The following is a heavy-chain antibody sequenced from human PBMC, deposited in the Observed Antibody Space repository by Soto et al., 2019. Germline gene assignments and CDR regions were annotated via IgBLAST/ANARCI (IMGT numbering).Heavy chain of an antibody. J-gene: IGHJ4*02. Sequence: GGSLRLSCSASGFTFNSYAMHWVRQAPGKGLEFVSAISSYGADTYYADSVKGRFAISRDNSKNTLYLQMSSLRAEDTALYYCVKEGYMRSDWYGQFDYCGQGALVTVSS. CDR1: GFTFNSYA. CDR3: VKEGYMRSDWYGQFDY. D-gene: IGHD6-19*01. CDR2: ISSYGADT. V-gene: IGHV3-64D*06.